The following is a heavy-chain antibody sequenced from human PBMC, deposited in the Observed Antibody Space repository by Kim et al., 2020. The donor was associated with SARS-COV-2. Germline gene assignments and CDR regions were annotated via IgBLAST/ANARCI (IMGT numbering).Heavy chain of an antibody. CDR2: GNT. CDR3: ALNSGSYFY. D-gene: IGHD1-26*01. Sequence: GNTKYSQKFQGRVTITRDTSASTAYMELSSLRSEDTAVYYCALNSGSYFYWGQGTLVTVSS. J-gene: IGHJ4*02. V-gene: IGHV1-3*01.